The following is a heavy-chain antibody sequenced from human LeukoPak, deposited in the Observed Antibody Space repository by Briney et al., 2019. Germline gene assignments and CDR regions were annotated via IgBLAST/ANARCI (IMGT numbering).Heavy chain of an antibody. CDR3: AKDIAASGLPRIFDF. CDR1: GFTFSNYV. D-gene: IGHD6-13*01. V-gene: IGHV3-23*01. CDR2: VSGSGGRGAT. J-gene: IGHJ4*02. Sequence: GGSLRLSCAGSGFTFSNYVMSWIRQAPGKGLEWVSCVSGSGGRGATYYTDSVKGRFTISRDNAKNTMYLQMNSLSGEDTAIYYCAKDIAASGLPRIFDFWGQGTLVTVSS.